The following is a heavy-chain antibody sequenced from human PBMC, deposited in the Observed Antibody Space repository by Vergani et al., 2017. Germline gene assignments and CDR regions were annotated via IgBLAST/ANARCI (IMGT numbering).Heavy chain of an antibody. CDR1: GFTFDDYA. D-gene: IGHD3-10*01. Sequence: EVQLVESGGGLFQPGRSLRLSCVCSGFTFDDYALHWVRQPPGKGLEWVSGITWNSGSKGYADSVKGRFTISRDNGKNSLFLQMNKVTSDDMAVYYCVKSDHYGSVSLEEDAFHIWGQGTMVTVSS. CDR2: ITWNSGSK. CDR3: VKSDHYGSVSLEEDAFHI. J-gene: IGHJ3*02. V-gene: IGHV3-9*03.